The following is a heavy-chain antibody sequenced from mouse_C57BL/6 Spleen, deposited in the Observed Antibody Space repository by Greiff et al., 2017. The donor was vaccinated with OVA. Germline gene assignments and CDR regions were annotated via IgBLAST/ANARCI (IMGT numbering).Heavy chain of an antibody. Sequence: EVNVVESGGGLVKPGGSLKLSCAASGFTFSSYTMSWVRQTPEKRLEWVATISGGGGNTYYPDSVKGRFTISRDNAKNTLYLQMSSLRSEDTALYYCARHTQGAMDYWGQGTSVTVSS. J-gene: IGHJ4*01. CDR2: ISGGGGNT. CDR3: ARHTQGAMDY. V-gene: IGHV5-9*01. CDR1: GFTFSSYT.